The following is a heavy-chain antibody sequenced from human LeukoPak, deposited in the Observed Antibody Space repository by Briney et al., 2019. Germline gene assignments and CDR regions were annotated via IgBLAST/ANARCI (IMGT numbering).Heavy chain of an antibody. Sequence: GASVKVSCKASGYTFTSYDINWVRQATGQGLEWMGIINPSGGSTSYAQKFQGRVTMTRDTSTSTVYMELSSLRSEDTAVYYCARVDGQWLTPPDVWGQGTLVTVSS. J-gene: IGHJ4*02. D-gene: IGHD3-22*01. V-gene: IGHV1-46*01. CDR3: ARVDGQWLTPPDV. CDR2: INPSGGST. CDR1: GYTFTSYD.